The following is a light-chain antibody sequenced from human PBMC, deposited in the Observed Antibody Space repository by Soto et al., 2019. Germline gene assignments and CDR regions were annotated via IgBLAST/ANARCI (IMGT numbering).Light chain of an antibody. V-gene: IGKV3-20*01. CDR2: DAS. CDR3: QQYNTSPRT. CDR1: QSVSNNY. J-gene: IGKJ1*01. Sequence: EIVLTQSPGTLSLSPGERANLSCRASQSVSNNYLAWYQQKPGQAPRLLIYDASNRATGIPARFSGSGSGTDFTLTISRLEPEDFAVYYCQQYNTSPRTFGQGTKVDIK.